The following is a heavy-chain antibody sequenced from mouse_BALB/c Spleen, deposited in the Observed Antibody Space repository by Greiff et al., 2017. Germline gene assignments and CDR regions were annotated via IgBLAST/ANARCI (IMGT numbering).Heavy chain of an antibody. J-gene: IGHJ4*01. Sequence: EVNVVESGGGLVKPGGSLKLSCAASGFSFSDYYMYWVRQTPEKRLEWVATISDGGSYTYYPDSVKGRFTISRDNAKNNLYLQMSSLKSEDTAMYYCAREERTNWPYAMDYWGQGTSVTVSS. D-gene: IGHD4-1*01. CDR2: ISDGGSYT. V-gene: IGHV5-4*02. CDR3: AREERTNWPYAMDY. CDR1: GFSFSDYY.